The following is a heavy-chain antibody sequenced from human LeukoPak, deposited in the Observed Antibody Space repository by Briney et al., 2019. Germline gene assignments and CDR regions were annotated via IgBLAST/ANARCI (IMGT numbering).Heavy chain of an antibody. CDR3: AKDREVVVVITYYFDY. V-gene: IGHV3-7*03. J-gene: IGHJ4*02. CDR2: IKHDGSEK. D-gene: IGHD3-22*01. CDR1: RFTFSSYW. Sequence: GGCLRLSCAASRFTFSSYWMTWVRQAPGKGLEWVANIKHDGSEKYYVDSVKGQFTISRDNAKNTLYLQMNSLRAEDTAVYYCAKDREVVVVITYYFDYWGQGTLVTVSS.